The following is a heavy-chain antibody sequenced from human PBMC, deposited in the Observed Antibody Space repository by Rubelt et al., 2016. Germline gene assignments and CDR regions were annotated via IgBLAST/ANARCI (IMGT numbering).Heavy chain of an antibody. CDR3: ARVISGVEYSSSWHFDY. Sequence: QVQLVQSGGEVKKPGASVKVSCKSSGYTFTMYGISWVRQAPGQGLEWMGWINGYSGNAYYAQKLQGRVTMTTDTSTSTAYMELRSLGSDDTAVYYCARVISGVEYSSSWHFDYWGQGTLVTVSS. J-gene: IGHJ4*02. V-gene: IGHV1-18*01. D-gene: IGHD6-13*01. CDR2: INGYSGNA. CDR1: GYTFTMYG.